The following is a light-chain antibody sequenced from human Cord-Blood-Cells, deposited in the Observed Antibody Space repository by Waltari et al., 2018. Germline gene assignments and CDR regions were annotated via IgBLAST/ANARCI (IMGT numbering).Light chain of an antibody. CDR1: SRDVGGYNY. V-gene: IGLV2-14*01. Sequence: QSALTQPASVSGSPGQSITISCTGTSRDVGGYNYVSCYQQHPGKAPKLMIYEVSNRPSGVSNRFSGSKSGNTDTLTSSGLQAEDEADYYCSSYTSSSTPYVFGTGTKVTVL. CDR3: SSYTSSSTPYV. CDR2: EVS. J-gene: IGLJ1*01.